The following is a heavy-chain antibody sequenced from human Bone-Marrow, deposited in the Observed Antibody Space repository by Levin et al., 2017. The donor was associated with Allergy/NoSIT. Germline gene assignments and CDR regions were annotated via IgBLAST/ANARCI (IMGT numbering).Heavy chain of an antibody. V-gene: IGHV4-59*01. CDR3: ARSPIAFYDFWSGYYYVYYFDY. CDR2: IYYSGST. Sequence: SETLSLTCTVSGGSINSYYWSWIRQPPGKGLEWIGYIYYSGSTNYNPSLKSRVTISVDMSKNQFSLKLSSVTAADTAVYYCARSPIAFYDFWSGYYYVYYFDYWGQGTLVTVSS. J-gene: IGHJ4*02. CDR1: GGSINSYY. D-gene: IGHD3-3*01.